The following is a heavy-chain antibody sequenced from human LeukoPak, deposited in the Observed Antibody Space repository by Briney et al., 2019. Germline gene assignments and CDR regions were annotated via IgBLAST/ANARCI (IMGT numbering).Heavy chain of an antibody. D-gene: IGHD5-12*01. V-gene: IGHV3-23*01. CDR2: ISVSGGDT. CDR3: ARGPYIGLDSDYFDY. J-gene: IGHJ4*02. Sequence: GGSLRLSCAASGFTFSTYAMSWVRQTPGKGLEWVSAISVSGGDTYYADSVKGRFTISGDNSKNTLYLQMNNLRADDAAVYYCARGPYIGLDSDYFDYWGQGTLVTVSS. CDR1: GFTFSTYA.